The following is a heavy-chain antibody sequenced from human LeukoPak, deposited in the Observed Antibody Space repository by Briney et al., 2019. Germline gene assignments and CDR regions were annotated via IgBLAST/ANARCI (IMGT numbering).Heavy chain of an antibody. J-gene: IGHJ4*02. CDR2: INQDGSEK. Sequence: GGSLRLSCAASGFTFTTYWINWVRQAPGKGLEWVAVINQDGSEKYYVDTVKGRFTISRDNAKNSLYLQMNSLRAEDTAVYYCARDFRNAGDYWGQGTLVTVSS. CDR1: GFTFTTYW. V-gene: IGHV3-7*01. D-gene: IGHD1-14*01. CDR3: ARDFRNAGDY.